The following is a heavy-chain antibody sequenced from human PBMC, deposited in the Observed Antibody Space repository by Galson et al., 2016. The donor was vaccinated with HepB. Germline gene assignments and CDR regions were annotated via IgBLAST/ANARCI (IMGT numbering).Heavy chain of an antibody. J-gene: IGHJ4*02. CDR2: ISYDGSNK. CDR3: AGASHGGWFDY. CDR1: GFTFNNYA. Sequence: SLRLSCAASGFTFNNYAMHWVRQAPGKGLEWVAVISYDGSNKYYADSEKGQFTISRDNSKNTLYLQTNSLRDEDTAVYYCAGASHGGWFDYWGQGTLVTVSS. V-gene: IGHV3-30-3*01. D-gene: IGHD6-19*01.